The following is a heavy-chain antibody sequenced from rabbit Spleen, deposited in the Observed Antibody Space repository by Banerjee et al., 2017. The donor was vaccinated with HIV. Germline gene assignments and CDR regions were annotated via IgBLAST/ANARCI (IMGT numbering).Heavy chain of an antibody. CDR1: GVSFSGNSY. J-gene: IGHJ6*01. D-gene: IGHD8-1*01. CDR2: IDAGSSGFT. V-gene: IGHV1S40*01. Sequence: QSLEESGGDLVKPGASLTLTCIDSGVSFSGNSYMCWVRQAPGKGLEWVVCIDAGSSGFTYFASWAKGRFTISKTSSTTVTLQMTSLTAADTATYFCARDTGSSFSSYGMDLWGPGTLVTVS. CDR3: ARDTGSSFSSYGMDL.